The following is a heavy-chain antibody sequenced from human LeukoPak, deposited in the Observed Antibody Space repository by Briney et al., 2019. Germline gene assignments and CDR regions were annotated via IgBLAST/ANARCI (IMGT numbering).Heavy chain of an antibody. V-gene: IGHV1-69*05. D-gene: IGHD2-2*01. Sequence: SVKVSCKAPGGTFSSYAISWVRQAPGQGLEWMGGIIPIFGTANYAQKLQGRVTMTTDTSTSTAYMELRSLRSDDTAVYYCARVSSYCSSTSCSPDYWGQGTLVTVSS. CDR3: ARVSSYCSSTSCSPDY. CDR1: GGTFSSYA. J-gene: IGHJ4*02. CDR2: IIPIFGTA.